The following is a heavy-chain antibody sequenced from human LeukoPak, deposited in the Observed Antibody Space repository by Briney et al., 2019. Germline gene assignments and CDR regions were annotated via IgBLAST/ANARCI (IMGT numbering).Heavy chain of an antibody. D-gene: IGHD3-22*01. CDR3: ARVSYYDSSGYSEANYFDY. V-gene: IGHV1-46*01. J-gene: IGHJ4*02. CDR1: RYTFTSYY. Sequence: ASVKVSCKASRYTFTSYYMHWVRQAPGQGLEWMGIINPSGGSTSYAQKFQGRVTMTRDTSTSTVYMELSSLRSEDTAVYYCARVSYYDSSGYSEANYFDYWGQGTLVTVSS. CDR2: INPSGGST.